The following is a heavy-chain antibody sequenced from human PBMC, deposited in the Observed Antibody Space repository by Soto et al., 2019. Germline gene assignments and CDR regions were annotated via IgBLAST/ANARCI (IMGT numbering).Heavy chain of an antibody. D-gene: IGHD1-1*01. Sequence: QITLKHSGPTLVKPTQTLTLTCTVSGFSLTTPGLGVGWIRQPPGKALEWLTLVYWHDDKRYSSSLRDSLTIARDTSTNQVVLSMTNMDPEDSATFYCVRLMSTDTTGYFDYWGQGILVTVSS. CDR2: VYWHDDK. CDR1: GFSLTTPGLG. CDR3: VRLMSTDTTGYFDY. J-gene: IGHJ4*02. V-gene: IGHV2-5*01.